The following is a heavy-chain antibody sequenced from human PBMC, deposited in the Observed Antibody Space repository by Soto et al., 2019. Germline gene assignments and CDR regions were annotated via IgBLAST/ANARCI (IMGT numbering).Heavy chain of an antibody. Sequence: QVQLVQSGAEEKKPGASVKVSCKASGYTFTGYAMHWVRQAPGQRLEWLGWINAGNGNTKYSQKFQGRVTITRDTSASAAYTELSSLRYEDTAVYYCARAVAVAADFDDWGQGTLVTVSS. CDR3: ARAVAVAADFDD. V-gene: IGHV1-3*05. CDR1: GYTFTGYA. J-gene: IGHJ4*02. CDR2: INAGNGNT. D-gene: IGHD6-19*01.